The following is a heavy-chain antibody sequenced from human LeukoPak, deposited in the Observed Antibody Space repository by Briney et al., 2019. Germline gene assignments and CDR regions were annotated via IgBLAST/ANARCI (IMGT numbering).Heavy chain of an antibody. J-gene: IGHJ4*02. V-gene: IGHV3-7*01. CDR3: VRDSLKTVLSPVGSY. Sequence: GGSLRLSCAASGFTFTTYWMSWVRQAPGKGLEWVANINQDGSEKYYVGSVKGRFIISRDNAKNSLYLQMSSLRAEDTAVYYCVRDSLKTVLSPVGSYWGQGTLVTVSS. CDR2: INQDGSEK. CDR1: GFTFTTYW. D-gene: IGHD4-23*01.